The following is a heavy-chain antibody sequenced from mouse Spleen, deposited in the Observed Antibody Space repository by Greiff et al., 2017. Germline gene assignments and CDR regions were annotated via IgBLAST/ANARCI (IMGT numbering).Heavy chain of an antibody. D-gene: IGHD3-3*01. J-gene: IGHJ2*01. V-gene: IGHV6-3*01. CDR2: IRLKSDNYAT. CDR3: TAALGDFDY. CDR1: GFTFSNYW. Sequence: EVKLVESGGGLVQPGGSMKLSCVASGFTFSNYWMNWVRQSPEKGLEWVAQIRLKSDNYATHYAESVKGRFTISRDDSKSSVYLQMNNLRAEDTGIYYCTAALGDFDYWGQGTTLTVSS.